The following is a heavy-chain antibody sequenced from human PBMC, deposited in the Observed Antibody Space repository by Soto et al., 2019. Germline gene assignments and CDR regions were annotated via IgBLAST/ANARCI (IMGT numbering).Heavy chain of an antibody. CDR3: ARGSGGYDFDY. Sequence: ASVKVSCKASGDTFTSYAMHWVRQAPGQRLEWMGWINAGNGNTKYSQKFQGRVTITRDTSASTAYMELSSLRSEDTAVYYCARGSGGYDFDYWGQGTLVTVSS. J-gene: IGHJ4*02. CDR1: GDTFTSYA. D-gene: IGHD5-12*01. V-gene: IGHV1-3*01. CDR2: INAGNGNT.